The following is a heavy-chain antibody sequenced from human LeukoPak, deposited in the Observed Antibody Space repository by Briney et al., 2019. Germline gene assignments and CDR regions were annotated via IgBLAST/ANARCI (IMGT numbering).Heavy chain of an antibody. CDR2: IYYSGST. V-gene: IGHV4-39*01. CDR3: ARHEDGYNYPYYYYMDV. Sequence: SETLSLTCTVSGGSISSSSYYWGWIRQPPGKGLEWIGSIYYSGSTYYNPSLKSRVTISVDTSKNQFSLKLSSVTAADTAVYYCARHEDGYNYPYYYYMDVWGKGTTVTVSS. D-gene: IGHD5-24*01. CDR1: GGSISSSSYY. J-gene: IGHJ6*03.